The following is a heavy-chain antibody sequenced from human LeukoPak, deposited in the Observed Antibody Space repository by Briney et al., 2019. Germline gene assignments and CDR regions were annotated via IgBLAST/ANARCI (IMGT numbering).Heavy chain of an antibody. V-gene: IGHV4-39*07. J-gene: IGHJ4*02. CDR2: IYHSGST. D-gene: IGHD5-24*01. Sequence: SETLSLTCTVSGGSISSSSYYWGWIRQPPGKGLEWIGSIYHSGSTYYNPSLKSRVTISVDTSKNQFSLKLSSVTAADTAVYYCARNQDGYRGNYWGQGTLVTVSS. CDR1: GGSISSSSYY. CDR3: ARNQDGYRGNY.